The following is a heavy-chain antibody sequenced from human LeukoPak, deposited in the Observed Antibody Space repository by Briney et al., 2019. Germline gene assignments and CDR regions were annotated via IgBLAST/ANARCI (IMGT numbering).Heavy chain of an antibody. V-gene: IGHV3-30*04. Sequence: GRSLRLSCAASGFTFSSYAMHWVRQAPGKGLEWVAVISYDGSNKYYADSVKGRFTISRDNSKNTLYLQMNSLRAEDTAVYYCASLRHDYWGQGTLVTVSS. D-gene: IGHD6-25*01. CDR2: ISYDGSNK. CDR1: GFTFSSYA. CDR3: ASLRHDY. J-gene: IGHJ4*02.